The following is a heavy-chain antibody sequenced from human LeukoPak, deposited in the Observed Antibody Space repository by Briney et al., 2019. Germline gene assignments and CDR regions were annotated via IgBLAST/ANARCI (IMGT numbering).Heavy chain of an antibody. D-gene: IGHD1-26*01. V-gene: IGHV3-7*01. Sequence: PGGSLRLSCAASGFTFSSYWMSWVRQAPGKGLEWVANIKQDGSEEYYVDSVKGRFTISRDNAKNSLYLQMNSLRAEDMAVYYCARAYSVKYGLGYYYMDVWGKGTTVTISS. J-gene: IGHJ6*03. CDR3: ARAYSVKYGLGYYYMDV. CDR2: IKQDGSEE. CDR1: GFTFSSYW.